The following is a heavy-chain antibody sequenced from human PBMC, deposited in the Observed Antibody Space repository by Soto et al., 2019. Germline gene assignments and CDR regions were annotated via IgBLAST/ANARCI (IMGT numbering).Heavy chain of an antibody. CDR3: AREKTSYGMGV. V-gene: IGHV1-8*01. Sequence: QVQLVQSGAEVKKPGASVKVSCKASGYTFTSYDINWVRQAPGQGLEWMGWMNPNSGNTGYAQKFQGRVTMTNNTSISKAYMELGNLRSEEPAVYYFAREKTSYGMGVWGPGNTGTGFS. J-gene: IGHJ6*01. CDR2: MNPNSGNT. CDR1: GYTFTSYD.